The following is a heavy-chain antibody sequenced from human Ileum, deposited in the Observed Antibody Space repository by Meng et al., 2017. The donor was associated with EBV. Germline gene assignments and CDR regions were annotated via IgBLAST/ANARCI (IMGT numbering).Heavy chain of an antibody. CDR1: EYMATTCK. CDR3: ARDPSNSAGRRTYFDY. Sequence: KMPGASVIVSCKTSEYMATTCKMQWVRQATGQRLKWMGWINTYKGDTNYEQKLQDRVTITTDTSTSTAYMELRSLRSDDTAMYYCARDPSNSAGRRTYFDYWGQGTLVTVSS. J-gene: IGHJ4*02. D-gene: IGHD3-10*01. CDR2: INTYKGDT. V-gene: IGHV1-18*01.